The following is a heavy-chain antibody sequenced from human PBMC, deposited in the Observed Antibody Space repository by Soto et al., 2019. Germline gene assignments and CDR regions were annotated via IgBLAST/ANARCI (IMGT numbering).Heavy chain of an antibody. D-gene: IGHD6-13*01. J-gene: IGHJ4*02. CDR1: GYTFSNFW. CDR3: ARSPRSSPYFDY. Sequence: VESLKLSCRCSGYTFSNFWIAWVRHLPGKGLEWMGIIYPGDHETRYSPSFHGKVTISADKSINTAYLQWSSLEASDSAFYYCARSPRSSPYFDYWGQGALVTVYS. CDR2: IYPGDHET. V-gene: IGHV5-51*01.